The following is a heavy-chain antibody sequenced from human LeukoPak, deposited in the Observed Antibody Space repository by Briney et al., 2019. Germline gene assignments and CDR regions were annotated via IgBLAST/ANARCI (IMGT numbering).Heavy chain of an antibody. J-gene: IGHJ4*02. D-gene: IGHD2/OR15-2a*01. Sequence: PGGSLRLSCAPSGFTFTTYWRHCVREAPGRGLVWVSRINTDGSETIYAASVKGRFTISRDNAKNTLYLQMNSLRAEDTAVYYCARVSRDLDYWGQGTLVTVSS. CDR3: ARVSRDLDY. CDR2: INTDGSET. CDR1: GFTFTTYW. V-gene: IGHV3-74*01.